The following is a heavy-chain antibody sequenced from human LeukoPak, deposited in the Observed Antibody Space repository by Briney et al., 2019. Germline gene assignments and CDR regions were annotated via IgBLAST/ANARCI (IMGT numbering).Heavy chain of an antibody. J-gene: IGHJ6*03. CDR3: ARVRASGWTKYYYYYYMDV. D-gene: IGHD6-19*01. CDR2: INHSGST. Sequence: PSETLSLTCAVYGGSFSGYYWSWIRQPPGKGLEWIGEINHSGSTNYNPSLKSRVTISVDTSKNQFSLKLSSVTAADTAVYYCARVRASGWTKYYYYYYMDVWGKGTTVTVSS. CDR1: GGSFSGYY. V-gene: IGHV4-34*01.